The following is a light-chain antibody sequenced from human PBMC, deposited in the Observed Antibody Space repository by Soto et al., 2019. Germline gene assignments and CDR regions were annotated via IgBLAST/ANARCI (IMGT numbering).Light chain of an antibody. CDR2: DAS. CDR3: QQYNSYSET. Sequence: DIQMTQSPSTLSASVGDRVTITCRASQSISSWLAWYQQKPGKAPKLLIYDASSLESGVPSRFSGSGSGTDFTLTISSLQPDDFATYYCQQYNSYSETFGQRTKVEIK. CDR1: QSISSW. V-gene: IGKV1-5*01. J-gene: IGKJ1*01.